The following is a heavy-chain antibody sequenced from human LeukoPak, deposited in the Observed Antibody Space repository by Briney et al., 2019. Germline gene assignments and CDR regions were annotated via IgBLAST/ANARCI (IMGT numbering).Heavy chain of an antibody. J-gene: IGHJ6*03. V-gene: IGHV3-7*01. CDR2: IKQDGSEK. D-gene: IGHD6-13*01. Sequence: PGGSLRLSCAASGFTFSSYGMHWVRQAPGKGLEWVANIKQDGSEKYYVDSVKGRFTISRDNAKNSLYLQMNSLRAEDTAVYYCARGGVVAAAGTGYYYYYMDVWGKGTTVTVSS. CDR3: ARGGVVAAAGTGYYYYYMDV. CDR1: GFTFSSYG.